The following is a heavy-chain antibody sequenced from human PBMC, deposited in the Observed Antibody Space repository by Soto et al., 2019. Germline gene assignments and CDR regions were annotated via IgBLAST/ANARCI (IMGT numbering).Heavy chain of an antibody. CDR1: GFTFSNAW. CDR2: IKSKTDGGTT. CDR3: TTGYYYDSSGYYLSYYFDY. V-gene: IGHV3-15*01. D-gene: IGHD3-22*01. J-gene: IGHJ4*02. Sequence: PGGSLRLSCAASGFTFSNAWMSWVRQAPGKGLEWVGRIKSKTDGGTTDYAAPVKGRFTISRDDSKNTLYLQMNSLKTEDTAVYYCTTGYYYDSSGYYLSYYFDYWGQGTLVTVSS.